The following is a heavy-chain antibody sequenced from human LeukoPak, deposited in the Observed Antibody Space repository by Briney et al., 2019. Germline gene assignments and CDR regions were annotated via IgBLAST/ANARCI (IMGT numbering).Heavy chain of an antibody. CDR1: GFTFSSYS. V-gene: IGHV3-21*01. J-gene: IGHJ3*02. Sequence: GGSLRLSCAASGFTFSSYSMNWVRQAPGKGLEWLSSISSSSSYIYYADSVKGRFTISRDNAKNSLYLQMNSLRAEDTAVYYCVMSPRIMGGAFEIWGQGTMVTVSS. CDR3: VMSPRIMGGAFEI. D-gene: IGHD1-26*01. CDR2: ISSSSSYI.